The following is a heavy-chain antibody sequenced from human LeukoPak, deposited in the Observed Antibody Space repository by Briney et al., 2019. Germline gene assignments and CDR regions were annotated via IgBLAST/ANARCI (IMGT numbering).Heavy chain of an antibody. CDR1: GYTFTSYG. Sequence: ASVKVSCKASGYTFTSYGISWVRQAPGQGFEWMGWSSAYNGNTNYAQRFQGRVTMSADTSTNTAYMDLRSLRSDDMAVYYCVRDIGECSSTSCYAPFIDYWGQGTLVTVSS. J-gene: IGHJ4*02. CDR2: SSAYNGNT. D-gene: IGHD2-2*01. CDR3: VRDIGECSSTSCYAPFIDY. V-gene: IGHV1-18*03.